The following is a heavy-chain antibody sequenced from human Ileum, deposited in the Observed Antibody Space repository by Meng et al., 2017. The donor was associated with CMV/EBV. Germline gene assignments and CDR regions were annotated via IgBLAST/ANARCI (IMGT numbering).Heavy chain of an antibody. V-gene: IGHV1-2*02. D-gene: IGHD5-18*01. Sequence: QVHVVPSGAEDKEPGAAVSVACKASGYNFIGYYMQWVRQAPGQGLEWMGWINPDNGGTNYAQKFQGRVTMTRDTSITTAYMELSRLRSDDTAIYYCAKYRYGLGFDYWGQGTLVTVSS. CDR2: INPDNGGT. CDR1: GYNFIGYY. J-gene: IGHJ4*02. CDR3: AKYRYGLGFDY.